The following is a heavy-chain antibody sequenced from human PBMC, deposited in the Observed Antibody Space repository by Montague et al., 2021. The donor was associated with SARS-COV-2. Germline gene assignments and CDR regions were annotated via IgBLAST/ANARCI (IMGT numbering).Heavy chain of an antibody. CDR2: YHYSGST. CDR3: ARELGPCSSTNCFHFDY. CDR1: GGSITSISYY. Sequence: SETLSLTCTVSGGSITSISYYWGWLRQPPGKGLEWIGCYHYSGSTYYTPPLKSRVTISVDTTQHYFPLKLSSATAAATAVFYCARELGPCSSTNCFHFDYWGQGTLVTVSS. J-gene: IGHJ4*02. D-gene: IGHD2-2*01. V-gene: IGHV4-39*06.